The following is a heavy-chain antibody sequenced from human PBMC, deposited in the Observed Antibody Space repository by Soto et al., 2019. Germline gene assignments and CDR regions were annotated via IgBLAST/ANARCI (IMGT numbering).Heavy chain of an antibody. CDR3: ARVGVGHYEFDY. CDR2: IKNDGSNT. V-gene: IGHV3-74*01. J-gene: IGHJ4*02. CDR1: GFSFRSYA. Sequence: GGSLRLSCAASGFSFRSYAMHWARQAPGEWLEWVARIKNDGSNTSYGDSVKGRFTISRDNAKNTMYLQMNSLGAEDTAVYYCARVGVGHYEFDYWGQGTLVTVSS. D-gene: IGHD3-16*01.